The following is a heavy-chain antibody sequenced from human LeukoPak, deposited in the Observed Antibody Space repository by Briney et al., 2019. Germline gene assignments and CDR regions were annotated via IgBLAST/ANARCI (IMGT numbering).Heavy chain of an antibody. CDR1: GFTFSSYA. Sequence: PGGSLRLSCAASGFTFSSYAMSWVRQAPAKGREWVSAISGSGGSPYYADSVKGRFTISRDNSKNTLYLQMNRLRAEDTAVYYCAKERYSYGPGGFDPWGQGTLVTVSS. D-gene: IGHD5-18*01. CDR2: ISGSGGSP. CDR3: AKERYSYGPGGFDP. V-gene: IGHV3-23*01. J-gene: IGHJ5*02.